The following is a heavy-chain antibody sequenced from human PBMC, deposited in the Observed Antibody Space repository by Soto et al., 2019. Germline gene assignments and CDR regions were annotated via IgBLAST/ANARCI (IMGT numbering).Heavy chain of an antibody. CDR2: ISGSGGST. Sequence: EVQLLDAGGGLVQPGGSLRLSCAASGFTFSSYAMSWVRQAPGKGLEWVAAISGSGGSTYYADSGKGRFTISRDNFKNMLYLQMNSLRAEDTAVYYCAKDGGAYCSGGSCSPFDYWGQVTLVTVSS. CDR1: GFTFSSYA. D-gene: IGHD2-15*01. J-gene: IGHJ4*02. CDR3: AKDGGAYCSGGSCSPFDY. V-gene: IGHV3-23*01.